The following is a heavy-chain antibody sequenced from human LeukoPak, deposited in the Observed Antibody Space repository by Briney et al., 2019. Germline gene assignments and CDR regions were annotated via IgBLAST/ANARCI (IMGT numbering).Heavy chain of an antibody. V-gene: IGHV4-59*01. Sequence: SETLSLTCTVSGGSISSYYWSWIRQPPGKGLEWIGYIYYSGSTNYNPSLKSRVTISVDTSKNQFSLKLRSVTAADTAVYYCARVTGYVVEDYFDYWGQGTLVTVSS. CDR1: GGSISSYY. D-gene: IGHD2-15*01. J-gene: IGHJ4*02. CDR3: ARVTGYVVEDYFDY. CDR2: IYYSGST.